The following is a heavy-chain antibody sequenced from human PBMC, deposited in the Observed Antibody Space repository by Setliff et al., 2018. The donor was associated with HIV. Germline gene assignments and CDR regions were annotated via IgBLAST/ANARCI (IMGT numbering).Heavy chain of an antibody. V-gene: IGHV3-23*01. J-gene: IGHJ6*03. D-gene: IGHD4-17*01. CDR3: VKARVDGDYYYYYYMDV. CDR1: GFTFSNYA. CDR2: ISGSAGTT. Sequence: GGSLRLSCAASGFTFSNYAMSWVRQAPGKGLEWVSGISGSAGTTYYADSVKGRFTISRDNSKNTLYLQLNSLRDEDTAVYYCVKARVDGDYYYYYYMDVWGKGTTVTVSS.